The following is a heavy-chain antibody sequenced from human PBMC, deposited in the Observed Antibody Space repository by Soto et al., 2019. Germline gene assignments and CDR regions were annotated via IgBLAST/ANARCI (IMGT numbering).Heavy chain of an antibody. J-gene: IGHJ6*02. CDR3: ARHGFGPLHGLVDV. V-gene: IGHV4-59*08. D-gene: IGHD3-10*01. Sequence: QVQLQESGPGLVKPSETLSLTCTVSGDSLTNYYCSWFRQPPGKGLEWIGYIMYSGYSAYNLSLKRRVTMSRDTSETQFSLMLESVTATDTAVYYCARHGFGPLHGLVDVWGQGTTVIVSS. CDR1: GDSLTNYY. CDR2: IMYSGYS.